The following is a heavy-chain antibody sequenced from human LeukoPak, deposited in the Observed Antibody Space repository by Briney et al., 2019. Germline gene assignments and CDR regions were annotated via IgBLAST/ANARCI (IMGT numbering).Heavy chain of an antibody. CDR3: ARTAVRGSIVATRGYFDY. J-gene: IGHJ4*02. CDR1: GGSFSGYY. D-gene: IGHD5-12*01. V-gene: IGHV4-34*01. CDR2: INHSGST. Sequence: SGTLSLTCAVYGGSFSGYYWSWIRQPPGKGLEWIGEINHSGSTNYNPSLKSRVTISVDTSKNQFSLKLSSVTAADTAVYYCARTAVRGSIVATRGYFDYWGQGTLVTVPS.